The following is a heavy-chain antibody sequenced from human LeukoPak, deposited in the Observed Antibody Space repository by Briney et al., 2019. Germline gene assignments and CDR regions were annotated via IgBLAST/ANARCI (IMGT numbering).Heavy chain of an antibody. Sequence: GGSLRLSCAASGFTFSSYEMNWVGQAPGKGLEWVSYISSSGSTIYYADSVKGRFAISRDNAKNSRYLQMNRPSAEDPAVYYCAAVTPGPFDFWGQGTLVTVSS. CDR2: ISSSGSTI. CDR3: AAVTPGPFDF. J-gene: IGHJ5*01. V-gene: IGHV3-48*03. CDR1: GFTFSSYE. D-gene: IGHD4-17*01.